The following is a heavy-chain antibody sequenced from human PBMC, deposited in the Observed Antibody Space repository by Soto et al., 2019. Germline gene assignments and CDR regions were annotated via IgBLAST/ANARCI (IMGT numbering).Heavy chain of an antibody. CDR2: MNPNSGNT. Sequence: GASVKVSCKASGYIFTSYDINWVRQATGQGLEWMGWMNPNSGNTGYAQKFQGRVTMTRNTSISTAYMELSSLRSEDTAVYYCARAQSSLLWFGELLYTPFDYWGQGTLVTVSS. V-gene: IGHV1-8*01. CDR1: GYIFTSYD. CDR3: ARAQSSLLWFGELLYTPFDY. J-gene: IGHJ4*02. D-gene: IGHD3-10*01.